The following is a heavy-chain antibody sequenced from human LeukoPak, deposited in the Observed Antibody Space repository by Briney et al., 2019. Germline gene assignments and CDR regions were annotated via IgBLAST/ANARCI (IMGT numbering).Heavy chain of an antibody. CDR2: ISSSSSTI. CDR3: ARDSDLYYYGSGKS. CDR1: GFTFSSYS. J-gene: IGHJ4*02. V-gene: IGHV3-48*01. Sequence: PGGSLRLSCAASGFTFSSYSMNWVRQAPGKGLEWVSYISSSSSTIYYADSVKGRFTISGDNAKNSLYLQMNSLRAEDTAVYYCARDSDLYYYGSGKSWGQGTLVTVSS. D-gene: IGHD3-10*01.